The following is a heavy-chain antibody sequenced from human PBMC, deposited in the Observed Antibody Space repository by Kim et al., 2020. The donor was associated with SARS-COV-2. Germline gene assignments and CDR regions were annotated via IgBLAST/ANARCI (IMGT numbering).Heavy chain of an antibody. V-gene: IGHV3-33*01. Sequence: GGSLRLSCAASGFTFSSYGMHWVRQAPGKGLEWVAVIWHDGSNKYYADSVKGRFTISRDNSKNTLYLQMNSLRAEDTAVYYCARDMRLTAAPGTSLDNCFDPWGQGTPGTVSS. J-gene: IGHJ5*02. CDR3: ARDMRLTAAPGTSLDNCFDP. CDR2: IWHDGSNK. D-gene: IGHD6-13*01. CDR1: GFTFSSYG.